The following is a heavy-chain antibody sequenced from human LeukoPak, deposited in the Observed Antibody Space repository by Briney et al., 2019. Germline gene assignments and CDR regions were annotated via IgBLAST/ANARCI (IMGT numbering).Heavy chain of an antibody. V-gene: IGHV1-2*02. CDR2: INPSSGGT. J-gene: IGHJ3*02. CDR3: ARLTHYDFWSGYNYAFDI. Sequence: GASVKVSCKASGYTFTGYYMHWVRQAPGQGLEWMGWINPSSGGTNYAQKFQGRVTMTRDTSISTAYVELSRLRSDDTAVYYCARLTHYDFWSGYNYAFDIWGQGTMVTVSS. CDR1: GYTFTGYY. D-gene: IGHD3-3*01.